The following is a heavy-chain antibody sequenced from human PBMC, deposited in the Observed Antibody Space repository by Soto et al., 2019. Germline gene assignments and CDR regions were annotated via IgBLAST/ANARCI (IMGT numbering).Heavy chain of an antibody. CDR2: IYWSGDE. J-gene: IGHJ3*02. Sequence: QGTLKESGPTLVKPTQTLTLTCSFSGFSLSTSGVGVCWIRQPPGKALEWLAHIYWSGDEHYRPTLKSRLSITKDTSKNQVVLTMTYMDPVDTATYYCARGLAARPVIAFDIWGQGTMVTVSS. D-gene: IGHD6-6*01. CDR3: ARGLAARPVIAFDI. V-gene: IGHV2-5*01. CDR1: GFSLSTSGVG.